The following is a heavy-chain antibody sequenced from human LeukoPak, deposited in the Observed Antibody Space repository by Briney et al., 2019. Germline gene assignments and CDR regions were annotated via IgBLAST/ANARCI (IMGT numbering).Heavy chain of an antibody. D-gene: IGHD4-17*01. Sequence: PGESLKISCKGSGYSFTSYWIGWVRQMPGKGLEWMGIIYPGDSDTRYSPSFQGQVTISADKAISTAYLQWSSLKASDTAMYYCARLGHSWMTTVTNNWFDPWGQGTLVTVSS. V-gene: IGHV5-51*01. J-gene: IGHJ5*02. CDR1: GYSFTSYW. CDR2: IYPGDSDT. CDR3: ARLGHSWMTTVTNNWFDP.